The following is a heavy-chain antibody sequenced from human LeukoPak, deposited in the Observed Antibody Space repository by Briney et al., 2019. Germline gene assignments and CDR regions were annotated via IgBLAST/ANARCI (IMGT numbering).Heavy chain of an antibody. D-gene: IGHD2-2*01. Sequence: ASVKVSCKASGGTFSSYAISWVRQAPGQGLEWMGRIIPILGIANYAQKFQGRVTITADKSTSTAYMELSSLRSEDTAVYYCARPGVVVPAAEYYYYGMDVWGQGPTVTVSS. CDR2: IIPILGIA. CDR1: GGTFSSYA. V-gene: IGHV1-69*04. CDR3: ARPGVVVPAAEYYYYGMDV. J-gene: IGHJ6*02.